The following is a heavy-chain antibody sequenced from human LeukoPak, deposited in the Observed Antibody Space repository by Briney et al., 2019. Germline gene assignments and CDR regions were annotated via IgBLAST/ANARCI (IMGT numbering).Heavy chain of an antibody. CDR1: GGTFSSYA. Sequence: SVKVSCKASGGTFSSYAISWVRQAPGQGLEWMGGIIPIFGTANYAQKFQGRVTITADKSTSTAYMELSSLRSEDTAVYYCAAADYGGNSSSWFDPWGQGTLVTVSS. CDR2: IIPIFGTA. D-gene: IGHD4-23*01. V-gene: IGHV1-69*06. CDR3: AAADYGGNSSSWFDP. J-gene: IGHJ5*02.